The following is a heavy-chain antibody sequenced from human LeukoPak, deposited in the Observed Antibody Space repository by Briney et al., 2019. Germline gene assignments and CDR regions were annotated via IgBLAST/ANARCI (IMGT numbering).Heavy chain of an antibody. CDR1: GFTFSSYA. CDR2: IRGRGGST. Sequence: GGPLTLSCAASGFTFSSYAMSWVRQAPGKGLEWVSAIRGRGGSTYYADSVKGRFTISRDNAKNSLYLQMNSLRAEHTAVYYCSRFSGLWTFDYWGQGTLVTVSS. CDR3: SRFSGLWTFDY. V-gene: IGHV3-23*01. D-gene: IGHD2/OR15-2a*01. J-gene: IGHJ4*02.